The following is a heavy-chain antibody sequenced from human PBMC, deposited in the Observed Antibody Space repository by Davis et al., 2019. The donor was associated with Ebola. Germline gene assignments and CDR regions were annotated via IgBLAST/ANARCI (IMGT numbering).Heavy chain of an antibody. CDR1: GFTFRDYY. D-gene: IGHD6-19*01. CDR2: ISNGGSMI. V-gene: IGHV3-11*01. CDR3: ARVALGYSSGWHGDH. Sequence: PGGSLRLSCAASGFTFRDYYMSWIRQAPGKGLEWVSYISNGGSMIYDADSVKGRFTISRDNAKNSVSLQMNSLRVDDTAVYYCARVALGYSSGWHGDHWGQGVLVTVS. J-gene: IGHJ4*02.